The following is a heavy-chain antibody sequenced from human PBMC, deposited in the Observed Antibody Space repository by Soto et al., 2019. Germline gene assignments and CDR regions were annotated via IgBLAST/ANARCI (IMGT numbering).Heavy chain of an antibody. Sequence: SETLSLTCAVYGGSFSGYYWTWIRQPPGTGLEWIGEINHSGSTNYTPSLKSRVTITRDTSKNEVVLTLTNVDTVDTATYYCVHTYSTTWRNFDYWAQGTLVTVS. CDR1: GGSFSGYY. J-gene: IGHJ4*02. CDR3: VHTYSTTWRNFDY. V-gene: IGHV4-34*01. D-gene: IGHD6-13*01. CDR2: INHSGST.